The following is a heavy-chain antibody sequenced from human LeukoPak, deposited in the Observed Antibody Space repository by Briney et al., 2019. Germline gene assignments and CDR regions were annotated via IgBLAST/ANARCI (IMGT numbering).Heavy chain of an antibody. D-gene: IGHD5-18*01. CDR2: IGGKTNSYAT. CDR3: TSALYSYGIEY. Sequence: PGGSLRLSCAASGFTFSGSAMHWVRQASGKGLEWVGRIGGKTNSYATAYAASVKGRFTISRDDSKNTAYLQMNSLKTEDTAVYYCTSALYSYGIEYWGQGTLVTVSS. V-gene: IGHV3-73*01. J-gene: IGHJ4*02. CDR1: GFTFSGSA.